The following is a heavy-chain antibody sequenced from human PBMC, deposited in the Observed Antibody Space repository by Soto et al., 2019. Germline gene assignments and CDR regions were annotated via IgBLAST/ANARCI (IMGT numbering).Heavy chain of an antibody. J-gene: IGHJ4*02. V-gene: IGHV3-74*01. CDR1: GFTFNNYW. CDR3: ARRDRPSYTSDY. CDR2: INNDGRGS. Sequence: DVHLVESGGGVVQPGGSLRLSCAASGFTFNNYWMHWLRQAPGKGLEWVSRINNDGRGSSYADSVRGRFTISRDNAKNTLYLQMNSLRVEDTAVYYCARRDRPSYTSDYWGQGTLVTVSS. D-gene: IGHD4-4*01.